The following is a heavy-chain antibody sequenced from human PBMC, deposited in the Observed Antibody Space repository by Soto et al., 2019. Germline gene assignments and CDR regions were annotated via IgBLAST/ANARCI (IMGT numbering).Heavy chain of an antibody. CDR1: GYTLTELS. CDR2: FDPEDGET. Sequence: ASVKVSCKVSGYTLTELSMHWVRQAPGKGLEWMGGFDPEDGETIYAQKFQGRVTMTEDTSTDTAYMELSSLRSEDTAVYYCATAKGQRITIFGVVIPSERSRGPFDYWGQGTLVTVSS. V-gene: IGHV1-24*01. D-gene: IGHD3-3*01. CDR3: ATAKGQRITIFGVVIPSERSRGPFDY. J-gene: IGHJ4*02.